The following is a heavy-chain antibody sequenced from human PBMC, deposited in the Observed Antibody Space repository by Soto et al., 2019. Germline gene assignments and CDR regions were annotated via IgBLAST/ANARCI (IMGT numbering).Heavy chain of an antibody. J-gene: IGHJ5*02. V-gene: IGHV4-34*01. CDR1: GGSFSGYY. CDR3: ARSLMTTVTNRGFWFDP. D-gene: IGHD4-4*01. Sequence: PSETLSLTCAVYGGSFSGYYWSWIRQPPGKGLEWIGEINHSGSTNYNPSLKSRVTISVDTSKNQFSLKLSSVTAADTAVYYCARSLMTTVTNRGFWFDPWGQGXLVTVYS. CDR2: INHSGST.